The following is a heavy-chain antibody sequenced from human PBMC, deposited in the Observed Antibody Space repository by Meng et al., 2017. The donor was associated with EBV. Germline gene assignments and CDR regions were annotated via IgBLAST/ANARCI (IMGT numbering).Heavy chain of an antibody. CDR3: ARVGIAVAGTGDY. J-gene: IGHJ4*02. V-gene: IGHV1-2*06. CDR2: INPNSGGT. CDR1: GYTFTGYY. Sequence: QWRWVQSGVEVKKPGASVKVSCKASGYTFTGYYMHWVRQAPGQGLEWMGRINPNSGGTNYAQKFQGRVTMTRDTSISTAYMELSRLRSDDTAVYYCARVGIAVAGTGDYWGQGTLVTVSS. D-gene: IGHD6-19*01.